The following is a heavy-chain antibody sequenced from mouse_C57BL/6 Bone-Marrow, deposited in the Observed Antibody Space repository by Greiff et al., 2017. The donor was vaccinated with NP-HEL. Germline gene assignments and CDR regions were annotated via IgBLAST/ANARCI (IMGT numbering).Heavy chain of an antibody. D-gene: IGHD3-3*01. V-gene: IGHV5-12*01. CDR1: GFTFSDYY. Sequence: EVQRVESGGGLVQPGGSLKLSCAASGFTFSDYYMYWVRQTPEKRLEWVAYISNGGGSTYYPDTVKGRFTISRDNAKNTLYLQMSRLKSEDTAMYYCARQGDQRAMDYWGQGTSVTVSS. CDR2: ISNGGGST. CDR3: ARQGDQRAMDY. J-gene: IGHJ4*01.